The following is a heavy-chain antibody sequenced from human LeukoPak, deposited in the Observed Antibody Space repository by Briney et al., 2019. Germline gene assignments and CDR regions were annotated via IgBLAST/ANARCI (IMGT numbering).Heavy chain of an antibody. D-gene: IGHD3-10*01. CDR2: IKLDGSAK. CDR3: AKDIDAFGESLDY. CDR1: GFTFSDYW. Sequence: GGSLRLPCAASGFTFSDYWLSWVRQAPGKGLEWVANIKLDGSAKYYVDSVKGRFTISRDNSKNTLYLQMNSLRAEDTAVYYCAKDIDAFGESLDYWGQGTLVTVSS. J-gene: IGHJ4*02. V-gene: IGHV3-7*03.